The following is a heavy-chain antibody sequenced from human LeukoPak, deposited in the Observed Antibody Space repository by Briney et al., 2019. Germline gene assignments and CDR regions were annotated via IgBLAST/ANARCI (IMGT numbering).Heavy chain of an antibody. Sequence: PSQTLSLTCTVSGGSLSSGTYYWSWIRQPAGKGLEWIGRIYSSGSTNYNPSLKSRVTISVDTSKNQFSLKLSSVTAADTAVYYCARGLPVRYWGQGTLVTVSS. J-gene: IGHJ4*02. CDR1: GGSLSSGTYY. D-gene: IGHD2-2*01. CDR3: ARGLPVRY. V-gene: IGHV4-61*02. CDR2: IYSSGST.